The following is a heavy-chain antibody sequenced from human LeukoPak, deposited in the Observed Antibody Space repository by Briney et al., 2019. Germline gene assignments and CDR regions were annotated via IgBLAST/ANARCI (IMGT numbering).Heavy chain of an antibody. CDR3: ASTLTFDS. Sequence: GGSPRLSCAASGFTFSNYWMTWVRQVPGKGLEWVASIKEDGSDRYNVDSVKGRFTISRDNAKNSLSLQMSSLRAEDTAVYYCASTLTFDSWGLGIMVTVSS. V-gene: IGHV3-7*01. CDR1: GFTFSNYW. J-gene: IGHJ3*02. CDR2: IKEDGSDR.